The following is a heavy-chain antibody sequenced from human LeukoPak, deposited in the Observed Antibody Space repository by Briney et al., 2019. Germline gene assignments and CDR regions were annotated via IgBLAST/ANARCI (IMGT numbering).Heavy chain of an antibody. V-gene: IGHV3-23*01. CDR2: ISGSGGST. Sequence: GGSLRLSCAASGFTFDDYGMSWVRQAPGKGLEWVSAISGSGGSTYYADSVKGRFTISRDNSKNTLYLQMNSLRAEDTAVYYCAKGGLTMIVVVMRYWGQGTLVTVSS. CDR3: AKGGLTMIVVVMRY. J-gene: IGHJ4*02. D-gene: IGHD3-22*01. CDR1: GFTFDDYG.